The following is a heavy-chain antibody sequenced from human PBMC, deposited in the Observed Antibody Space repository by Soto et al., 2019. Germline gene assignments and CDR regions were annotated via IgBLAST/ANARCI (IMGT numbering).Heavy chain of an antibody. CDR2: IIPICGTA. CDR1: GGTFSSYA. Sequence: QVQLVQSGAEVKKPGSSVKVSCKASGGTFSSYAIRWVRQAPGQGLEWMGGIIPICGTANYAQQFQGRVTITADESTRTAYMELSRLRSEDTAVYYCARGTLVIVVRSYAFDIWGQGTMVTVSS. D-gene: IGHD3-22*01. CDR3: ARGTLVIVVRSYAFDI. J-gene: IGHJ3*02. V-gene: IGHV1-69*01.